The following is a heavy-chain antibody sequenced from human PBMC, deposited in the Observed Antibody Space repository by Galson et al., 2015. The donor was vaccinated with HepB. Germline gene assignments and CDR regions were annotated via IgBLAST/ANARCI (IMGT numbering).Heavy chain of an antibody. CDR2: IFYSGST. J-gene: IGHJ6*03. CDR3: ARGIRDILAAGRKVSSYMDV. CDR1: GGSISSSGYY. D-gene: IGHD5-12*01. V-gene: IGHV4-31*03. Sequence: TLSLTCTVSGGSISSSGYYWNWIRQHPGKGLEWTGYIFYSGSTYYNPSLKSRITISVDTSQNQFSLKVSSVTAADTAVYYCARGIRDILAAGRKVSSYMDVWGKGTTVTVSS.